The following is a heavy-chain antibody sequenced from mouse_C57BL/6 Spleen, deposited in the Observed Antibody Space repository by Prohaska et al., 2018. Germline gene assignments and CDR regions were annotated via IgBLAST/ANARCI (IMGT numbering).Heavy chain of an antibody. CDR2: INPNNGGT. J-gene: IGHJ2*01. Sequence: KISCKASGYTFTDYYMNWVKQTHGKSLEWIGDINPNNGGTSYNHKFNGKATLTVDKSSSTSYMELRSLTSEDSAVYYCASPIYDDYDVYYFDYWGQGTTLTVSS. V-gene: IGHV1-26*01. D-gene: IGHD2-4*01. CDR3: ASPIYDDYDVYYFDY. CDR1: GYTFTDYY.